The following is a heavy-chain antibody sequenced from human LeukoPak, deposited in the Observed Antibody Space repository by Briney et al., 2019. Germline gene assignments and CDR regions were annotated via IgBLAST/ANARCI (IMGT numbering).Heavy chain of an antibody. CDR1: GGSISSYY. J-gene: IGHJ4*02. V-gene: IGHV4-59*01. CDR3: VRANYFDY. CDR2: IYYSGST. Sequence: SETLSLTCTVSGGSISSYYWSWIGQPPGKGLEWIGDIYYSGSTNYNPSLKSRVTISVDTSTNQFSLKLTSVTAAGTAVYYCVRANYFDYWGQGTLVTVSS.